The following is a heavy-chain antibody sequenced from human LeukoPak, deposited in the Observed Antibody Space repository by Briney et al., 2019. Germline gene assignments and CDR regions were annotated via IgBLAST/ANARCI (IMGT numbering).Heavy chain of an antibody. Sequence: SETLSLICTVSGGSISSYYWSWIRQPPGKGLEWIGYIYHSGSTNYNPSLKSRVTISVDTSKNQFSLKLSSVTVADTAVYYCASWGYGVVPAAIGWFDPWGQGTLVTVSS. CDR3: ASWGYGVVPAAIGWFDP. CDR2: IYHSGST. D-gene: IGHD2-2*02. J-gene: IGHJ5*02. V-gene: IGHV4-59*01. CDR1: GGSISSYY.